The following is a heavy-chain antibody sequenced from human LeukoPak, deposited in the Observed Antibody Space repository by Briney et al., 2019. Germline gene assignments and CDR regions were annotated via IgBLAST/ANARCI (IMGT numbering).Heavy chain of an antibody. CDR1: GGTFISYA. D-gene: IGHD3-10*01. CDR2: SIPIFGTA. V-gene: IGHV1-69*13. CDR3: ARDLYGSGSYYSNNWFDP. J-gene: IGHJ5*02. Sequence: SVKVSCKASGGTFISYAISWVRQAPGQGREWMGGSIPIFGTANYAQKFQGRVTINGDESTNTAYMEPSSLRSDDTAVYYCARDLYGSGSYYSNNWFDPWGQGTLVTVSS.